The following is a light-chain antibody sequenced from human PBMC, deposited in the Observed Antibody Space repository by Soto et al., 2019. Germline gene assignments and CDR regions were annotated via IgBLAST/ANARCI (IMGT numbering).Light chain of an antibody. V-gene: IGKV3-11*01. CDR1: QNVGNY. CDR2: DSS. Sequence: EIVLTQSPDTVSLFPGERATLSCRASQNVGNYLAWYQEKPGQAPRLLISDSSNRATGIPARFSGSGSGTDFPLTISGLEPDDFAIYFCQQRADWPITFGPGTKVDV. J-gene: IGKJ3*01. CDR3: QQRADWPIT.